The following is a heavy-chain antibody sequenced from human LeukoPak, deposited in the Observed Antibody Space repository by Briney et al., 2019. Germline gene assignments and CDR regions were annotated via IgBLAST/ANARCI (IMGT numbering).Heavy chain of an antibody. CDR2: ISGSGGST. CDR1: GFTFSSYA. CDR3: AKVAILLLRATPYYFDY. D-gene: IGHD2-15*01. V-gene: IGHV3-23*01. Sequence: QSGGSLRLSCAASGFTFSSYAMSWVRQAPGKGLEWVSAISGSGGSTYYADSVKGRFTISRDNSKNTLYLQMNSLRAEDTAVYYCAKVAILLLRATPYYFDYWGQGTLVTVSS. J-gene: IGHJ4*02.